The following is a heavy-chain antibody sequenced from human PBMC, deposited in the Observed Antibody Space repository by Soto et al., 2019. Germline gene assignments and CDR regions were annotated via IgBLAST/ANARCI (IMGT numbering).Heavy chain of an antibody. Sequence: GASLRLSWAASGFAFSSYEMNWVRQAPGKGLEWVSYISSSGSTIYYADSVKGRFTISRDNAKNSLYLQMNSLRAEDTAVYYCAREGGPDYDILTGSPYVWGQGTLVTVSS. J-gene: IGHJ4*02. V-gene: IGHV3-48*03. CDR3: AREGGPDYDILTGSPYV. D-gene: IGHD3-9*01. CDR2: ISSSGSTI. CDR1: GFAFSSYE.